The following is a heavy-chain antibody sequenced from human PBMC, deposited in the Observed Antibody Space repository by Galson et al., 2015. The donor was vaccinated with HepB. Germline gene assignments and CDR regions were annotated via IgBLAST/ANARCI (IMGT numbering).Heavy chain of an antibody. J-gene: IGHJ4*02. D-gene: IGHD3-22*01. CDR2: IKQDGSEK. V-gene: IGHV3-7*01. Sequence: SLRLSCAAYGFTFSNYWMSWVRQAPGKGLEWVANIKQDGSEKSYVDSVRGRFTISRDNAENSLYLQINSLRAEDTAMYYCARVKYYYDISGYYLGFDYWGQGTLVTVSS. CDR3: ARVKYYYDISGYYLGFDY. CDR1: GFTFSNYW.